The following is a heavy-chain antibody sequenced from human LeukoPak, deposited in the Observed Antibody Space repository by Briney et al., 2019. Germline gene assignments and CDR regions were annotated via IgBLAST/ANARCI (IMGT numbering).Heavy chain of an antibody. Sequence: GGSLRLSCAASGFTFSSYAMSWVRQAPGKGLEWVSAISGSGGSTYYADSVNGRFTIYRDNSKNTLYLQMKSLRAEDTAVYYCAKASGRKYYYYGMDVWGQGTTVTVSS. CDR1: GFTFSSYA. CDR2: ISGSGGST. V-gene: IGHV3-23*01. D-gene: IGHD2-15*01. CDR3: AKASGRKYYYYGMDV. J-gene: IGHJ6*02.